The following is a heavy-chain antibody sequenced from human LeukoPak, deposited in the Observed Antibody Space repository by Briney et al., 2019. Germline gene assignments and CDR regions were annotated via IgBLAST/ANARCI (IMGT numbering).Heavy chain of an antibody. CDR3: GTSVVEATRVEY. CDR1: GYTFTAYY. J-gene: IGHJ4*02. D-gene: IGHD2-15*01. CDR2: INPNSGGT. Sequence: ASVKVSCKASGYTFTAYYMHWVRQAPGQGLEWMGWINPNSGGTNYAQKFQGRVTMTRDTSITTAYMELSRLRSDDTAVYYCGTSVVEATRVEYWGQGTLVTVS. V-gene: IGHV1-2*02.